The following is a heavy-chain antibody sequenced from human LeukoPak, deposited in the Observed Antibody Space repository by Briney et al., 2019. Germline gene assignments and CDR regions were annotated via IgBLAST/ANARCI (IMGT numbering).Heavy chain of an antibody. Sequence: SHTLSLTCAISGYSGSSNSAAWNWIRQSPSRGLEWLGRTYYRYKWNNDYAVFVKRRITINPDTSKNQFSLQLTSVTPEDTAVYYRASSWIVAEAFDIWGQGTMVTVSS. J-gene: IGHJ3*02. CDR1: GYSGSSNSAA. CDR2: TYYRYKWNN. CDR3: ASSWIVAEAFDI. D-gene: IGHD3-22*01. V-gene: IGHV6-1*01.